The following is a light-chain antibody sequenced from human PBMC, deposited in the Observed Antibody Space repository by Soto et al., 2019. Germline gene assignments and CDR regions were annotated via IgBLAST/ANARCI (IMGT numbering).Light chain of an antibody. CDR2: EAS. J-gene: IGKJ1*01. CDR3: QHYDTYSPMWT. V-gene: IGKV1-5*03. Sequence: DIQLAQSPSTLSASVGDRITITCRATQSINWLAWYQQKPGKAPKLLIFEASRLESGVPSRFSGSGSGTEFTLTISSLQPDDFGTYYCQHYDTYSPMWTFGQGTKVDTK. CDR1: QSINW.